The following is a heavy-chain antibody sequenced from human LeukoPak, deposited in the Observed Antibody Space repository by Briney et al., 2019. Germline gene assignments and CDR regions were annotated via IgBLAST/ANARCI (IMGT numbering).Heavy chain of an antibody. CDR2: INHSGST. D-gene: IGHD2-2*01. CDR1: GGSFSGYY. V-gene: IGHV4-34*01. CDR3: ARGLVVPAAILIGWFDP. Sequence: SETLSLTCAVCGGSFSGYYWSWIRQPPGKGLEWIGEINHSGSTNYNPSLKSRVTISVDTSKNQFSLKLSSVTAADTAVYYCARGLVVPAAILIGWFDPWGQGTLVTVSS. J-gene: IGHJ5*02.